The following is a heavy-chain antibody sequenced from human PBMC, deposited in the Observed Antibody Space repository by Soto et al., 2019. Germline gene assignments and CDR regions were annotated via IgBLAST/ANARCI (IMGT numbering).Heavy chain of an antibody. J-gene: IGHJ6*02. CDR1: GGTFSSYA. D-gene: IGHD2-2*01. CDR2: IIPIPETT. V-gene: IGHV1-69*01. Sequence: QVQLVQSGAEVKKPGSSVKVSCKASGGTFSSYAISWVRQAPGQGLECMGGIIPIPETTYYAQKCQGRVTITADESKSTAYMELSSLRSEDTAVYYCARSQGSSTSLEIYYYYYYGMDVWGQGTTVTVSS. CDR3: ARSQGSSTSLEIYYYYYYGMDV.